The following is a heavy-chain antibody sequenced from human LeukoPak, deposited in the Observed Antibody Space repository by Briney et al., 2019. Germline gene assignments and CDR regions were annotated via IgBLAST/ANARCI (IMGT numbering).Heavy chain of an antibody. CDR2: INNGGGT. D-gene: IGHD2-15*01. CDR3: ARRGPPWWDY. Sequence: PSETLFLTCTVSGGSISNYDWNWIRQPPGKGLEWIGYINNGGGTSFNPSLQSRVTMSLDTSRNQFSLTLRTVTAADTAVYYCARRGPPWWDYWGQGTLVTVSS. V-gene: IGHV4-59*08. J-gene: IGHJ4*02. CDR1: GGSISNYD.